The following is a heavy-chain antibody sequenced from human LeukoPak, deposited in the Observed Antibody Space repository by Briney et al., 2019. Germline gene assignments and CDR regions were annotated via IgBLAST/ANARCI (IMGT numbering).Heavy chain of an antibody. J-gene: IGHJ4*02. CDR3: AKVRVYGSGAFDY. CDR2: ISASAGTT. CDR1: RFTFSNYA. V-gene: IGHV3-23*01. Sequence: PGGSLRLSCAASRFTFSNYAMTWVRQTPGKGLEWVSAISASAGTTYYADSVKGRFAISRDNSKNTLYLQMNSLRAEDTAVYYCAKVRVYGSGAFDYWGQGTLVTVSS. D-gene: IGHD3-10*01.